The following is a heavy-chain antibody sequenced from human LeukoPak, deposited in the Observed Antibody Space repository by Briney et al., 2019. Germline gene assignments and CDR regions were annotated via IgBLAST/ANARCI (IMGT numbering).Heavy chain of an antibody. CDR2: IKQDGSEK. CDR3: ARGGWQCGY. CDR1: GFTFSNYW. Sequence: GGSLRLSCEASGFTFSNYWMSWVRQAPGKGLEWVANIKQDGSEKYYVDSVKGRFTISRDNAKTSLYLQMNSLRAEDTAVYYCARGGWQCGYWGQGTLVTVSS. V-gene: IGHV3-7*04. D-gene: IGHD6-19*01. J-gene: IGHJ4*02.